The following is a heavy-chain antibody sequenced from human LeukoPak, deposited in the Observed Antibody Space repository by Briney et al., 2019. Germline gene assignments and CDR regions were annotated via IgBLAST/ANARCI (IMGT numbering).Heavy chain of an antibody. J-gene: IGHJ6*02. CDR3: ARGPRGNSSGYYYYYYGMDV. CDR2: MNPNSGNT. Sequence: ASVKVSCKASGYTFTSYDINWVRQATGQGLEWMGWMNPNSGNTGYAQKFQGRVTMTRNTSISTAYMELSSLRSEDTAVYYCARGPRGNSSGYYYYYYGMDVWGQGTTVTVSS. CDR1: GYTFTSYD. D-gene: IGHD3-22*01. V-gene: IGHV1-8*01.